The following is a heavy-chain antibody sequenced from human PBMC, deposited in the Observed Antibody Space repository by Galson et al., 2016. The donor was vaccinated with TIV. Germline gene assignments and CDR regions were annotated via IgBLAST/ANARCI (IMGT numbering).Heavy chain of an antibody. V-gene: IGHV4-30-4*01. CDR1: GDSISSGDYY. J-gene: IGHJ6*02. D-gene: IGHD3-3*01. CDR3: ARVFLPYCYAMDV. CDR2: VFYSGRT. Sequence: TLSLTCTVYGDSISSGDYYWSWIRQPPGKGLEWIGYVFYSGRTYYNASLKSRVSISIDRSKNQFSLRLSSVTAADTAVYYCARVFLPYCYAMDVWGQGTAVTVSS.